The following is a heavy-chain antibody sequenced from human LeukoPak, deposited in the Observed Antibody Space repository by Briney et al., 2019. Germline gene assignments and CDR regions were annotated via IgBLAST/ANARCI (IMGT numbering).Heavy chain of an antibody. CDR3: ARDATTVVTPNEDY. Sequence: ASVKVSCKASGGTFSSYAISWVRQAPGQGLEWMGRIIPIIGIANYAQKFQGRVTITADKSTSTAYMELSSLRSEDTAVYYCARDATTVVTPNEDYWGQGTLVTVSS. D-gene: IGHD4-23*01. V-gene: IGHV1-69*04. CDR2: IIPIIGIA. CDR1: GGTFSSYA. J-gene: IGHJ4*02.